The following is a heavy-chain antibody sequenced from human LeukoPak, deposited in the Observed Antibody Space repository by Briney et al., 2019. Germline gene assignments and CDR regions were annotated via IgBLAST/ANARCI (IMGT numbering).Heavy chain of an antibody. D-gene: IGHD5-24*01. CDR1: GGSISSYY. CDR3: ASSWGMATIGDFDI. CDR2: IYTSGSP. V-gene: IGHV4-4*09. Sequence: SYTLSLTYTVSGGSISSYYWSWLRQPPGKELEWIGYIYTSGSPIYIPSLNRRLTISVDASKIQFSLKLSSVTAADTAVYYCASSWGMATIGDFDIWGQGTMVTVSS. J-gene: IGHJ3*02.